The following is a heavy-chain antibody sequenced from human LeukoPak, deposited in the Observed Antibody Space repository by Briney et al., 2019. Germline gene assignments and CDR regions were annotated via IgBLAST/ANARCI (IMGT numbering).Heavy chain of an antibody. CDR3: ARDAYSSSWYLVHRSRYYFDY. J-gene: IGHJ4*02. D-gene: IGHD6-13*01. CDR2: INAGTGST. CDR1: GYTFTSYA. Sequence: ASVKVSCKTSGYTFTSYALYWLRQAPGQRLEWMGWINAGTGSTKYSQKLQGRVTMTTDTSTSTAYMELRSLRSDDTAVYYCARDAYSSSWYLVHRSRYYFDYWGQGTLVTVSS. V-gene: IGHV1-3*01.